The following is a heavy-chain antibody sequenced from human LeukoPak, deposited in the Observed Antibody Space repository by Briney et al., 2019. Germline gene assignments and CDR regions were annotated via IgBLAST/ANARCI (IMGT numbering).Heavy chain of an antibody. CDR3: ARAPYCSSTSCYSHFPPDY. CDR2: IYYSGST. V-gene: IGHV4-31*03. CDR1: GGSISSGGYY. J-gene: IGHJ4*02. Sequence: SQTLSLTCTVSGGSISSGGYYWSWIRQHPGKGLEWIGYIYYSGSTYYNPSLKSRVTISVDTSKNQFSLTLSSVTAADTAVYYCARAPYCSSTSCYSHFPPDYWGQGTLVTVSS. D-gene: IGHD2-2*01.